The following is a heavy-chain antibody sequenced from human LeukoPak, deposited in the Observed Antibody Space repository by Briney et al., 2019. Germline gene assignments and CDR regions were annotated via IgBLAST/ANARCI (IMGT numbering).Heavy chain of an antibody. J-gene: IGHJ4*02. CDR3: ARDQEGFDY. V-gene: IGHV1-46*01. Sequence: ASVKVSCKASGYTFTSNYIHWVRQAPGQGLEWRGMTYPRDGSTSYAQKFQGRVTVTRDTSTSTVHMELSGLRSEDTAVYYCARDQEGFDYWGQGTLVTVSS. CDR1: GYTFTSNY. CDR2: TYPRDGST.